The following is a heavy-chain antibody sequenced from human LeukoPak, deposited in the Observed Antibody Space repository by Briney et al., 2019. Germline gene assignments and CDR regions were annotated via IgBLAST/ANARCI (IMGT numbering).Heavy chain of an antibody. V-gene: IGHV3-23*01. CDR3: AKERWDYDILTGYPNYFDY. D-gene: IGHD3-9*01. CDR2: ISGSGGST. CDR1: GFTFSSYA. J-gene: IGHJ4*02. Sequence: GGSLRLSCAASGFTFSSYAMSWVRQAPGKGLEWVSAISGSGGSTYYADSVKGRFTISRDNSKNTLYLQMNSLRAEDTAVHYCAKERWDYDILTGYPNYFDYWGQGTLVTVSS.